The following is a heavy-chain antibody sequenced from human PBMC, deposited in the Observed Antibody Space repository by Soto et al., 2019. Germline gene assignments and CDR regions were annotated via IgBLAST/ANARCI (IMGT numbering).Heavy chain of an antibody. CDR3: GKDYKYCSGGSCYTDSNWFDP. J-gene: IGHJ5*02. V-gene: IGHV3-23*01. CDR2: ISSSGGTT. Sequence: EVQLLESGGDLVQPGGSLRLSCAASGFTFTTYAMAWVRQAPGKGLEWVSAISSSGGTTFYADSVKGRFTISRDNSKNTLSLQMNSLRAEDTALYYCGKDYKYCSGGSCYTDSNWFDPWGQGTLVTVSS. D-gene: IGHD2-15*01. CDR1: GFTFTTYA.